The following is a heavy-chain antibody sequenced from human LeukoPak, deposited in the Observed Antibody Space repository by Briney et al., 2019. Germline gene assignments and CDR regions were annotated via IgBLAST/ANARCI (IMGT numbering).Heavy chain of an antibody. CDR1: GGSINSISYY. CDR2: IYYSGST. J-gene: IGHJ6*02. V-gene: IGHV4-39*01. D-gene: IGHD1-1*01. CDR3: ARGRVLYYGMDV. Sequence: SETLSLTCTVSGGSINSISYYWGWIRQPPGKGLEFIGSIYYSGSTYYNPSLKSRVTISVDTSKNQFSLKLTSVTAADTAVYYCARGRVLYYGMDVWGQGTTVTVSS.